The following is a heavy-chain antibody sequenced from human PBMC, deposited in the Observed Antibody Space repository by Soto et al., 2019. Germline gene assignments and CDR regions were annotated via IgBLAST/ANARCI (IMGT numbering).Heavy chain of an antibody. CDR2: IYPGDSDT. CDR1: GYSFTSYW. D-gene: IGHD3-10*01. V-gene: IGHV5-51*01. Sequence: GESLKISCKGSGYSFTSYWIGWVRQMPGKGLEWMGIIYPGDSDTRYSPSFQGQVTISADKSISTAYLQWSSLEASDTAMYYCARAMVRGVINDAFDIWGQGTMVTVSS. J-gene: IGHJ3*02. CDR3: ARAMVRGVINDAFDI.